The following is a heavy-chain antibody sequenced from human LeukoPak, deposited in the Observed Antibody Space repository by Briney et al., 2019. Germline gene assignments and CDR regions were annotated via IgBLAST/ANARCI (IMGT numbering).Heavy chain of an antibody. CDR1: GFTFSSYA. D-gene: IGHD2-2*01. Sequence: GGSLRLSCAASGFTFSSYAMSWVRQAPGKGLEWVSAISGSGGSTYYADSVKGRFTISRDNSKNTLYLQMNSLRAEDTAVYYCANDIVVVPAARGPRGYFDYWGQGTLVTVSS. V-gene: IGHV3-23*01. CDR3: ANDIVVVPAARGPRGYFDY. J-gene: IGHJ4*02. CDR2: ISGSGGST.